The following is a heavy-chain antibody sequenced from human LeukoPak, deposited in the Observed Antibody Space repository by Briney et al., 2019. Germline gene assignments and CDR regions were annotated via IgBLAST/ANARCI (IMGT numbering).Heavy chain of an antibody. CDR3: AKEGDGLGDYVPYFDY. V-gene: IGHV3-30*02. CDR1: GFIFRNYG. J-gene: IGHJ4*02. CDR2: LRLDGSHV. Sequence: PGGSLRLSCAASGFIFRNYGMHWVRQAPGKGLEWVASLRLDGSHVYYADSVRGRFTISRDNSKSMLYLQVDSLRVEDTAVYSCAKEGDGLGDYVPYFDYWGLGTLVTVSS. D-gene: IGHD4-17*01.